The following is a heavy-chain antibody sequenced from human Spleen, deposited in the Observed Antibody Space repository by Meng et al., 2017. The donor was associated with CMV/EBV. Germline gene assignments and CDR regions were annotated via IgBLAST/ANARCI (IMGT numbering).Heavy chain of an antibody. D-gene: IGHD3-10*01. V-gene: IGHV4-30-4*01. J-gene: IGHJ4*02. Sequence: CAVSVGSISSGGYYWNWIRQSPGKGLEWIEYIYKSGTTYYNPSLKSRVTISVDTSKNQFSLKLTSVTAADTAVYYCASDYGSGAADYWGQGTLVTVSS. CDR1: VGSISSGGYY. CDR3: ASDYGSGAADY. CDR2: IYKSGTT.